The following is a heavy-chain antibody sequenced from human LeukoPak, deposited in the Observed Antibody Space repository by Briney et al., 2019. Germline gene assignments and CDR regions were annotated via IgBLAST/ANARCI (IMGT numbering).Heavy chain of an antibody. CDR3: ARDSGSGYYYDYFDY. CDR2: ISYDGSNK. V-gene: IGHV3-30-3*01. CDR1: GFTFSSYA. Sequence: GRSLRLSCAASGFTFSSYAMHRVRQAPGKGLGWVAVISYDGSNKYYADSVKGRFTISRDNSKNTLYLQMNSLRAEDTAVYYCARDSGSGYYYDYFDYWGQGTLVTVSS. D-gene: IGHD3-22*01. J-gene: IGHJ4*02.